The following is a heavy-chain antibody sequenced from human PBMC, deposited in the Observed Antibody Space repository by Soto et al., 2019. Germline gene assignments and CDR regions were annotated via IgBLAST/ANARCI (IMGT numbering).Heavy chain of an antibody. V-gene: IGHV4-59*01. CDR1: GGSISSYY. D-gene: IGHD3-9*01. CDR3: ARDFTYYDILTGPVPKGFPNNWFDP. CDR2: IYYSGST. J-gene: IGHJ5*02. Sequence: SETLSLTCTVSGGSISSYYWSWIRQPPGKGLEWIGYIYYSGSTNYNPSLKSRVTISVDTSKNQFSLKLSSVTAADTAVYYCARDFTYYDILTGPVPKGFPNNWFDPWGQGTLVTVSS.